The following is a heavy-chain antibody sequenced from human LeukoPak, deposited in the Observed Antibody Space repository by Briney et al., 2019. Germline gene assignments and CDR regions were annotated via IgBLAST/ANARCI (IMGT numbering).Heavy chain of an antibody. CDR3: VIFIMGTTTTDY. CDR2: IDHSGNT. V-gene: IGHV4-61*05. J-gene: IGHJ4*02. CDR1: GGSISSMSYY. D-gene: IGHD1-26*01. Sequence: SETLSLTCTVSGGSISSMSYYWGWIRQPPGKGLEWIGEIDHSGNTKYNPSLKNRLTISVDTSKNQFSLNLSSVTATAVYYCVIFIMGTTTTDYWGQGTLVTVSS.